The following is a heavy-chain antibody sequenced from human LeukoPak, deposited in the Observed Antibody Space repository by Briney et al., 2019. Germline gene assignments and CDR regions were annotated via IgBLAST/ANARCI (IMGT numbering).Heavy chain of an antibody. Sequence: SGGSLRLSCASSGLDVSSTYVSWIRQAPGKGLEWVSTAFVGGDTYYAASVRGRFTLSKDSSRNTMFLQMHGLRPEDTAVYYCARDQLDHWGQGTLVAVSP. CDR1: GLDVSSTY. CDR2: AFVGGDT. J-gene: IGHJ4*02. V-gene: IGHV3-53*01. CDR3: ARDQLDH. D-gene: IGHD5-24*01.